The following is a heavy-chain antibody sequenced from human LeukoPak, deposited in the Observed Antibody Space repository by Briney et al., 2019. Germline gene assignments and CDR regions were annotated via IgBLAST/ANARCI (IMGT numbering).Heavy chain of an antibody. CDR3: ARHDSITRARNWFDP. Sequence: GESLKISCKSSGYSFTNSWIGWVRLMPGKGLEWMGIIYPGDSDTRYSPSFQGQVTISADKSISTAYLQWSSLKASDTAIYYCARHDSITRARNWFDPWGQGTLVTVSS. CDR2: IYPGDSDT. V-gene: IGHV5-51*01. CDR1: GYSFTNSW. D-gene: IGHD3-10*01. J-gene: IGHJ5*02.